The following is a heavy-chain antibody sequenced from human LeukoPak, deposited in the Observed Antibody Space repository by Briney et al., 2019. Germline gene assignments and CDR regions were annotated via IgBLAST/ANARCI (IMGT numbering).Heavy chain of an antibody. Sequence: SGGSLRLSRAASGFTFNIYAMSWVRQAPGKGLEWVSSITSDGAGTFYADSVNDRFTISRDNSKNTLYLQMSRLRAEDTAVYYCAKDRPNYHESNGHYYRPNGDYWGQGTLVTVSS. CDR1: GFTFNIYA. V-gene: IGHV3-23*01. D-gene: IGHD3-22*01. CDR2: ITSDGAGT. CDR3: AKDRPNYHESNGHYYRPNGDY. J-gene: IGHJ4*02.